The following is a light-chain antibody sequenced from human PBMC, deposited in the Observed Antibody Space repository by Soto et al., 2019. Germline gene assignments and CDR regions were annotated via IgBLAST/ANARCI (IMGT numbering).Light chain of an antibody. CDR3: QQYYSYPSYT. CDR2: AAS. V-gene: IGKV1-8*01. J-gene: IGKJ2*01. CDR1: QGISSY. Sequence: AIRMTQSPSSFSASTGDRVTITCRASQGISSYFAWYQQKPGKAPKLLIYAASTLQSGVPSRFSGSGSGTDFTLTISCLQSEDFATYYCQQYYSYPSYTFGQGTKLEIK.